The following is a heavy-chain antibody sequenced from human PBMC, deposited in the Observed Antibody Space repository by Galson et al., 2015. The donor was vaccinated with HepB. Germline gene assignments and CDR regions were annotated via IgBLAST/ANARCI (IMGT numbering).Heavy chain of an antibody. Sequence: SLRLSCAASGLTFSSYAMSWVRQAPGKGLEWVSAISGSGGSTYYADSVKGRFTISRDNSKNTLYLQMNSLRAEDTAVYYCAKDGIVVVPHHGSEPGGFDYWGQGTLVTVSS. V-gene: IGHV3-23*01. D-gene: IGHD3-22*01. CDR3: AKDGIVVVPHHGSEPGGFDY. J-gene: IGHJ4*02. CDR2: ISGSGGST. CDR1: GLTFSSYA.